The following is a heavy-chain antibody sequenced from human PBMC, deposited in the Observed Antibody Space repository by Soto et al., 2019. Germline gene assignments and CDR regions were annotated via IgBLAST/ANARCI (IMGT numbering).Heavy chain of an antibody. V-gene: IGHV3-30*18. D-gene: IGHD3-10*01. CDR2: ISNDGNNK. CDR3: AKHRVREHTHGWPQGH. CDR1: GFTFSHYG. Sequence: GGSLRLSCAASGFTFSHYGMHWVRQAPGKELEWVAVISNDGNNKYYADSVKGRFTISRDNYKNTLDLPLNSLRAEDTALYFCAKHRVREHTHGWPQGHWGKGALVTV. J-gene: IGHJ4*02.